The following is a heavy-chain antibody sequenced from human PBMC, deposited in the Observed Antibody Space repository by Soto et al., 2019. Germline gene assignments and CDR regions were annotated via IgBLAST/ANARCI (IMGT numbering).Heavy chain of an antibody. J-gene: IGHJ4*02. CDR1: GGSISSSSYY. D-gene: IGHD1-26*01. Sequence: QLQLQESGPGLVKPSETLSLTCTVSGGSISSSSYYWGWIRQPPGKGLEWIGSIYYSGSTYYNPSLKSRVTISVDTSKNQFSLKLSSVTAADTAVYYWARHRLGATGTEFDYWGQGTLVTVSS. CDR2: IYYSGST. V-gene: IGHV4-39*01. CDR3: ARHRLGATGTEFDY.